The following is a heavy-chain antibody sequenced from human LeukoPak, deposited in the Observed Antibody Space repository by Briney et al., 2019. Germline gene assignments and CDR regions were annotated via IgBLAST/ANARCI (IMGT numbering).Heavy chain of an antibody. V-gene: IGHV1-46*01. Sequence: ASVKVSCKASGYTFTSYYMHWVRQAPGQGLGWMGIINPSGGSTSYAQKFQGRVTMTRDTSTSTVYMELSSLRSEDTAVYYCARAPSQPYWFDPWGQGTLVTVSS. CDR2: INPSGGST. CDR1: GYTFTSYY. J-gene: IGHJ5*02. CDR3: ARAPSQPYWFDP.